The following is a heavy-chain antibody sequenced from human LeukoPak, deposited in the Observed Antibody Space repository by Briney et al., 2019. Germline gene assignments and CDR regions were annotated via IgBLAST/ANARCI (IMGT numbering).Heavy chain of an antibody. CDR1: GYTFTGYY. CDR2: INPNSGGT. Sequence: GASVKVSCQASGYTFTGYYMHWVRQAPGQGLEWMGGINPNSGGTNYAQKFQGRVTMTRDTSISTAYMELSRLRSDDTAVYYCARGPAKVDTAMVAPFDYWGQGTLVTVSS. V-gene: IGHV1-2*02. J-gene: IGHJ4*02. D-gene: IGHD5-18*01. CDR3: ARGPAKVDTAMVAPFDY.